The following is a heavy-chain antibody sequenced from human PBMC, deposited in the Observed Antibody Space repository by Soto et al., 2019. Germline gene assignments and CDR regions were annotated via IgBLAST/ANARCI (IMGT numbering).Heavy chain of an antibody. CDR2: IYWDDDK. J-gene: IGHJ4*02. V-gene: IGHV2-5*02. CDR1: GFSLTTSGVG. D-gene: IGHD1-7*01. CDR3: AHRLALHSNWNYGRFDF. Sequence: QITLKESGPPLVKPTQTLTLTCTFSGFSLTTSGVGVGWIRQPPGKALEWLALIYWDDDKRYCPSLKRRLTITKDTSTNQVVLTLTSMDPVDSATYFCAHRLALHSNWNYGRFDFWGQGALVTVSS.